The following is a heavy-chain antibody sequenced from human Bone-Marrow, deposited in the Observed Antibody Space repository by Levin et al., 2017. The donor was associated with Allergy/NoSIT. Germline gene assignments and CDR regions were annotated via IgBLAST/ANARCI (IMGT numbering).Heavy chain of an antibody. CDR2: ISYDGSNK. CDR3: AKEIYVDGYYYYGMDV. CDR1: GFTFSSYG. V-gene: IGHV3-30*18. D-gene: IGHD5/OR15-5a*01. J-gene: IGHJ6*02. Sequence: PGGSLRLSCAASGFTFSSYGMHWVRQAPGKGLEWVAVISYDGSNKYYADSVKGRFTISRDNSKNTLYLQMNSLRAEDTAVYYCAKEIYVDGYYYYGMDVWGQGTTVTVSS.